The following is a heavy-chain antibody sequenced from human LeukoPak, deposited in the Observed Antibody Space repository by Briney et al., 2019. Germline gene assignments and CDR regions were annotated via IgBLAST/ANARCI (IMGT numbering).Heavy chain of an antibody. CDR2: ISTSGNTI. V-gene: IGHV3-11*01. CDR1: GFTFSDYY. Sequence: PGGSLRLSCAASGFTFSDYYMSWIRQAPGKGLEWVSYISTSGNTIYYADSVKGRFTISRDNAKNSLHLQMNSLRAEDTAVYYCAKRSAAANYYFDYWGQGTLVTVSS. J-gene: IGHJ4*02. D-gene: IGHD6-13*01. CDR3: AKRSAAANYYFDY.